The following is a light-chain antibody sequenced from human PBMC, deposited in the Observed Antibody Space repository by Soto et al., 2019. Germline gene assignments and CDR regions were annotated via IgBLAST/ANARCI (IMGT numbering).Light chain of an antibody. Sequence: QSVVTQPPSASGSPGQSGAVSCTGTSSDVGGYNYVSWYQQHPGKAPKHMIYEVNKRPSGVPDRFSGSKSGNTASLTVSGLQAEDEADYFCCSPAGDNTYGFGTGTNVTVL. CDR3: CSPAGDNTYG. CDR1: SSDVGGYNY. J-gene: IGLJ1*01. V-gene: IGLV2-8*01. CDR2: EVN.